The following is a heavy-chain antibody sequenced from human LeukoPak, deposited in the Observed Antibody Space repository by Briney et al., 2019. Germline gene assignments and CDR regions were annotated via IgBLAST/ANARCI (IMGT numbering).Heavy chain of an antibody. CDR1: GGSISSGGYY. J-gene: IGHJ5*02. D-gene: IGHD4-17*01. Sequence: SGTLSLTCTVSGGSISSGGYYWSWIRQHPGKGLEWMVYIYYSGSTYYNPSLKSRVTISVDTSKNQFSLKLSSVTAADTAVYYCASEPGPKHDYGDYGWFDPWGQGTLVTVSS. CDR2: IYYSGST. CDR3: ASEPGPKHDYGDYGWFDP. V-gene: IGHV4-31*03.